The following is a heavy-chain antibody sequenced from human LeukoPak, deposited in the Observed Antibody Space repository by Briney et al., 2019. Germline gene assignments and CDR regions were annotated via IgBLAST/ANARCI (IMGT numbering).Heavy chain of an antibody. V-gene: IGHV4-34*01. CDR1: GGSFSGYY. J-gene: IGHJ5*02. D-gene: IGHD2-15*01. CDR3: ARGFKPEFGYCSGGSCYSSGVGRFDP. CDR2: INHSGST. Sequence: SETLSLTCAVYGGSFSGYYWSWIRQPPGKRLEWIGEINHSGSTNYNPSLKSRVTISVDTSKNQFSLKLSSVTAADTAVYYCARGFKPEFGYCSGGSCYSSGVGRFDPWGQGTLVTVSS.